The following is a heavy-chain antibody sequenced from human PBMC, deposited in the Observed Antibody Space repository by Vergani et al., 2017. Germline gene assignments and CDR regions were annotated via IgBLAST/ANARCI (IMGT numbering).Heavy chain of an antibody. CDR3: ARAARIWLWFGELSEYFDY. D-gene: IGHD3-10*01. CDR2: INHSGST. J-gene: IGHJ4*02. Sequence: QVQLQQWGAGLLKPSETLSLTCAVYGGSFSGYYWSWIRPPPGKGLEWIGEINHSGSTNYNPSLKSRVTISVETSKNQFSLKLSAVTAADTAVYYCARAARIWLWFGELSEYFDYWGQGTLVTVSS. V-gene: IGHV4-34*01. CDR1: GGSFSGYY.